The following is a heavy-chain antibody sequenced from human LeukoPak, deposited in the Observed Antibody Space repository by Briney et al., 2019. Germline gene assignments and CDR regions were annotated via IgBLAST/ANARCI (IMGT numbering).Heavy chain of an antibody. CDR3: ARGPHDSSGYWVRYFDY. V-gene: IGHV4-39*07. CDR2: IYYSGST. Sequence: SETLSLTCTVSGGSISSSSYYWGWIRQPPGKGLEWIGSIYYSGSTYYNPSLKSRVTISVDTSKNQFSLKLSSVTAADTAVYYCARGPHDSSGYWVRYFDYWGQGTLVAVSS. J-gene: IGHJ4*02. D-gene: IGHD3-22*01. CDR1: GGSISSSSYY.